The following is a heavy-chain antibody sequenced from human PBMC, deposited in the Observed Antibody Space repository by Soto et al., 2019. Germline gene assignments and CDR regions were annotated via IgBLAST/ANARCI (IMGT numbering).Heavy chain of an antibody. D-gene: IGHD3-22*01. Sequence: QLQLQESGPGLVKPSETLSLTCTVSGGSIDSSNYYWDWIRQPPGKGLEWIGTIYYNGNAYYNPSLKSRFTMSVDPSKNQFSLKLISVTAADTAVYYCARHFVAVVIKGWGYWGQGTLVTVSS. J-gene: IGHJ4*02. CDR1: GGSIDSSNYY. V-gene: IGHV4-39*01. CDR3: ARHFVAVVIKGWGY. CDR2: IYYNGNA.